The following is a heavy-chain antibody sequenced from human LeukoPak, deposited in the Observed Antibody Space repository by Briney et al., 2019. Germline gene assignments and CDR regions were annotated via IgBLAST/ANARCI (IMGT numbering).Heavy chain of an antibody. Sequence: GGSLRLSCAASGFTFSSYSMNWVRQAPGKGLEWVSSISSSSSYIYYADSVKGRFTISRDNAKNSLYLQMNSLRAEDTAVYYCARDYCSSASCSISFYDYYYMDVWGKGTTVTV. CDR2: ISSSSSYI. CDR3: ARDYCSSASCSISFYDYYYMDV. CDR1: GFTFSSYS. J-gene: IGHJ6*03. D-gene: IGHD2-2*01. V-gene: IGHV3-21*01.